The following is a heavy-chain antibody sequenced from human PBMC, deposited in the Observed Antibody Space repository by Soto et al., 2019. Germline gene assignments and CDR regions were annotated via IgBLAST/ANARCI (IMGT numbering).Heavy chain of an antibody. CDR1: GGSFSGYY. J-gene: IGHJ5*02. CDR2: INHSGST. CDR3: ARVLGIAAAGKPNWFDP. Sequence: LTCAVYGGSFSGYYWSWIRQPPGKGLEWIGEINHSGSTNYNPSLKSRVTISVDTSKNQFSLKLSSVTAADTAVYYCARVLGIAAAGKPNWFDPWGQGTLVTVSS. V-gene: IGHV4-34*01. D-gene: IGHD6-13*01.